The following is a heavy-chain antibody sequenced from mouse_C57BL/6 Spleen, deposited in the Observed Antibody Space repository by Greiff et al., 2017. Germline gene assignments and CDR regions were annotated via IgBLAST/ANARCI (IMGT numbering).Heavy chain of an antibody. V-gene: IGHV1-82*01. CDR3: AREGTAVVADYFDY. CDR2: IYPGDGDT. D-gene: IGHD1-1*01. CDR1: GYAFSSSW. Sequence: QVQLQQSGPELVKPGASVKISCKASGYAFSSSWMNWVKQRPGKGLEWIGRIYPGDGDTNYTGKFKGKATLTADKSSSTAYTQLSSLTSEDSAVYFCAREGTAVVADYFDYWGQGTTLTVSS. J-gene: IGHJ2*01.